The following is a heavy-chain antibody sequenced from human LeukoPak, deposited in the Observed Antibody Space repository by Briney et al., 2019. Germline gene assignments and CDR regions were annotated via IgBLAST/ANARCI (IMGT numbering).Heavy chain of an antibody. CDR2: INIGGTNT. Sequence: GGSLRLSCAASGFTFNDYYMSWIRQAPGKGLEWLSYINIGGTNTHYADSVKGRFTISRDNSRNTLSLQMNSLRGEDTAVYYCAREEAFQLEASLDQWGQGTLVTVSS. J-gene: IGHJ4*02. D-gene: IGHD3-3*01. CDR3: AREEAFQLEASLDQ. V-gene: IGHV3-11*06. CDR1: GFTFNDYY.